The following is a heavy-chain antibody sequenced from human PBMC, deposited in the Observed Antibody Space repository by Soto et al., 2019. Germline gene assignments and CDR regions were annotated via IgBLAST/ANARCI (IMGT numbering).Heavy chain of an antibody. CDR3: ARSPGWGSGTYFDY. CDR2: IYYSGST. D-gene: IGHD3-10*01. Sequence: SETLSLTCAVYGGSFSSGGYYWSWIRQHPGKGLEWIGYIYYSGSTYYNPSLKSRVTISVDTSKNQFSLKLSSVTAADTAVYYCARSPGWGSGTYFDYWGQGTLVTVSS. CDR1: GGSFSSGGYY. V-gene: IGHV4-31*11. J-gene: IGHJ4*02.